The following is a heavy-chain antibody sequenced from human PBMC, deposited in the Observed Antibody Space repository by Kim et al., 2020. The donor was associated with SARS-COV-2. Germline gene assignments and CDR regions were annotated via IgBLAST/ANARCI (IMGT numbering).Heavy chain of an antibody. CDR3: AALGYCSSTSCRPFDY. Sequence: GGSLRLSCAASGFTFSSYGMHWVRQAPGKGLEWVAVISYDGSNKYYADSVKGRFTISRDNSKNTLYLQMNSLRAEDTAVYYCAALGYCSSTSCRPFDYWGQGTLVTVSS. V-gene: IGHV3-30*03. CDR2: ISYDGSNK. CDR1: GFTFSSYG. D-gene: IGHD2-2*01. J-gene: IGHJ4*02.